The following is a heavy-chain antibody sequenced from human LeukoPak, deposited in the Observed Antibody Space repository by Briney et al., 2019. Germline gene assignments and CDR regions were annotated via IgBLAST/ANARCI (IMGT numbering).Heavy chain of an antibody. Sequence: ASVKVSCKASGYTFTSYYMHWVRQAPGQGLEWMGIINPSGGSTSYAQKFQGRVTMTRDTSTSTAYMELSSLRSEDTAVYYCAREGDCSSTSCYTSVDFIDYWGQGTLVTVSS. CDR3: AREGDCSSTSCYTSVDFIDY. CDR2: INPSGGST. J-gene: IGHJ4*02. CDR1: GYTFTSYY. V-gene: IGHV1-46*01. D-gene: IGHD2-2*02.